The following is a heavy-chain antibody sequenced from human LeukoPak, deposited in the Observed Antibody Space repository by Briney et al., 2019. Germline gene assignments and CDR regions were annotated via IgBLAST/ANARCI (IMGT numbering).Heavy chain of an antibody. CDR1: GYTFTGYY. CDR2: INPNSGGT. Sequence: GASVKVSCKASGYTFTGYYMHWVRQAPGQGLEWMGWINPNSGGTNYAQKFQGRVIMTRDTSISTAYMELSRLRSDDTAVYYCATPSYYYYYMDVWGKGTTVTVSS. V-gene: IGHV1-2*02. J-gene: IGHJ6*03. CDR3: ATPSYYYYYMDV.